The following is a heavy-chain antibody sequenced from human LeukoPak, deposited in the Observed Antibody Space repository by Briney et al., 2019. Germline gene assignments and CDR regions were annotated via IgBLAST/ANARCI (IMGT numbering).Heavy chain of an antibody. Sequence: GGSLRLSCAASGFTFDDYAMHWVRQAPGKGLEWVANIKEDGSEKKYVDSVKGRFTISRDNAKNSLYLQMNSLRADDTAMYYCARDLDSSSWWNWFDPWGQGTLVTVSS. CDR1: GFTFDDYA. CDR2: IKEDGSEK. J-gene: IGHJ5*02. V-gene: IGHV3-7*01. CDR3: ARDLDSSSWWNWFDP. D-gene: IGHD6-13*01.